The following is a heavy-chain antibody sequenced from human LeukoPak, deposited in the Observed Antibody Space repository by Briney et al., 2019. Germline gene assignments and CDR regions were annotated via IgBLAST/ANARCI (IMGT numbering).Heavy chain of an antibody. CDR1: GFTFDDYA. CDR3: TREAAAGIDY. D-gene: IGHD6-13*01. CDR2: ISWDGGST. V-gene: IGHV3-43D*03. Sequence: PGGSLRLSCAASGFTFDDYAMHWVRQAPGKGLEWVSLISWDGGSTYYADSVKGRFTISRDNAKNSLYLQMNSLRAEDTAVYFCTREAAAGIDYWGQGTLVTVSS. J-gene: IGHJ4*02.